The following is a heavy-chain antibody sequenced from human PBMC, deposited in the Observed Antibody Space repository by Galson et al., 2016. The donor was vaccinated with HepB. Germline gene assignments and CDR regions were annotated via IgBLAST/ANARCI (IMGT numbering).Heavy chain of an antibody. Sequence: QSGAEVKKPGESLQISCKASGYTSTWYWIGWVRQMPGKGLEWMGIINFGDFDTRYSPSSQGQVTISADKATGTAYLQWSSLKASDTAMYYCAGSSHDSFFFYWGQGTLVTVSS. V-gene: IGHV5-51*01. CDR1: GYTSTWYW. CDR2: INFGDFDT. D-gene: IGHD2-15*01. J-gene: IGHJ4*02. CDR3: AGSSHDSFFFY.